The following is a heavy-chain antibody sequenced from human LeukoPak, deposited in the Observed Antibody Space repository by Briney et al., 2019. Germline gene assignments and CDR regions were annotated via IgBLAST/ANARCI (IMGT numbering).Heavy chain of an antibody. Sequence: PGGSLRLSCAASGFTFSRYGMHWVRQAPGKGLEWVAVIWYDGSKKNYADSVKGRFTISRDNSKNTLHLQMTSLRAADTAVYYCARVSEDYCSGWYEEYFQYWGQGTLVIVSS. V-gene: IGHV3-33*01. J-gene: IGHJ1*01. CDR2: IWYDGSKK. CDR1: GFTFSRYG. CDR3: ARVSEDYCSGWYEEYFQY. D-gene: IGHD6-19*01.